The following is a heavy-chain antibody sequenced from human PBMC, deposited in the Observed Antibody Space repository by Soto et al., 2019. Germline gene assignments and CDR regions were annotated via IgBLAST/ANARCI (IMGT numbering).Heavy chain of an antibody. V-gene: IGHV3-7*03. Sequence: GGSLRLSCEASGFTFSGYWMSWVRQAPGKGLEWVADIKHDGSVQYYVDSVKGRLTISRDNAKKQLYLQMNGLRAEDTALYYCARAQYSNACYRFDLWGQGTLVTVSS. J-gene: IGHJ4*02. CDR1: GFTFSGYW. CDR3: ARAQYSNACYRFDL. CDR2: IKHDGSVQ. D-gene: IGHD4-4*01.